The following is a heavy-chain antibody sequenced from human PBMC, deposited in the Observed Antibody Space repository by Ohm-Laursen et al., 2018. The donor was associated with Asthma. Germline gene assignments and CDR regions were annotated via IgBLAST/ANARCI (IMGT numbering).Heavy chain of an antibody. CDR1: GFTFRSYA. J-gene: IGHJ4*02. CDR2: GGSYYDGGLK. D-gene: IGHD3-22*01. Sequence: SLRLSCSASGFTFRSYAMHWVRQAPGKGLEWVAVGGSYYDGGLKYYADSVNGRFTVSRDDSKNTLYLQVNSLRGEDTAVYYCVKSFYENSAYYHRFDYWGQGTLVTVSS. CDR3: VKSFYENSAYYHRFDY. V-gene: IGHV3-30-3*02.